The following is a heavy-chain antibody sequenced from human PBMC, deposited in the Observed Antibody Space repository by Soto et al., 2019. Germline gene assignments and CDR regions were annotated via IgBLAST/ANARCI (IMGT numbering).Heavy chain of an antibody. CDR1: GGSISSGGYY. CDR3: ARGEVGGDLTRAVDY. D-gene: IGHD3-3*01. J-gene: IGHJ4*02. Sequence: QVQLQESGPGLVKPSQTLSLTCTVSGGSISSGGYYWSWIRQHPGKGLEWIGYIYYSGSTYYNPSLKSRVTISVDTSKNQFSLKLSSVTAADTAVYYCARGEVGGDLTRAVDYWGQGTLVTVSS. CDR2: IYYSGST. V-gene: IGHV4-31*03.